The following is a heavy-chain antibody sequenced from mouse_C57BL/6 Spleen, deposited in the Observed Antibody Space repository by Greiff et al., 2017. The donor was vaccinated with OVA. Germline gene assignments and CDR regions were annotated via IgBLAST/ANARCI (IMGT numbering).Heavy chain of an antibody. D-gene: IGHD2-4*01. CDR2: VYPGDGGT. CDR3: ARVDDYDRYFDY. V-gene: IGHV1-80*01. Sequence: VQLKESGPVLVKPGASVKISCKASGYAFTNYWMNWVKQRPGKGLEWIGHVYPGDGGTNYNGKFKGKATLTADKSSSTAYMQLSSLTSEDSAVDFCARVDDYDRYFDYWGQGTTLTVSS. J-gene: IGHJ2*01. CDR1: GYAFTNYW.